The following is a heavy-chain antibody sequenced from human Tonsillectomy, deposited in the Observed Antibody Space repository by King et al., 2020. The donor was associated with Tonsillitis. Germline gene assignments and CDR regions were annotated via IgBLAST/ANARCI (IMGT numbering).Heavy chain of an antibody. Sequence: VQLVESGGGLVQPGRSLRLSCAASGFTFDDYAMHWVRQAPGKGLEWVSGMSWNSGSIGYADSVKGRFTISRDNAKNSLDLQMNSLRAEDTALYYCAKGHDSSGYYYIDDAFDIWGQGTMVTVSS. J-gene: IGHJ3*02. CDR3: AKGHDSSGYYYIDDAFDI. V-gene: IGHV3-9*01. D-gene: IGHD3-22*01. CDR2: MSWNSGSI. CDR1: GFTFDDYA.